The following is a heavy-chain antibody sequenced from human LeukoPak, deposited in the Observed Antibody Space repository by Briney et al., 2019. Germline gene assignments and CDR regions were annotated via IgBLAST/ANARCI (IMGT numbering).Heavy chain of an antibody. D-gene: IGHD3-22*01. CDR2: ISGSGGST. CDR1: GFTFSSYA. CDR3: AKDISGYYRPFDY. Sequence: PGGSLRLSCAASGFTFSSYAMSWVRQAPEKGLEWVSAISGSGGSTYYADSVKGRFTISRDNSKNTLYLQMNSLRAEDTAVYYCAKDISGYYRPFDYWGQGTLVTVSS. J-gene: IGHJ4*02. V-gene: IGHV3-23*01.